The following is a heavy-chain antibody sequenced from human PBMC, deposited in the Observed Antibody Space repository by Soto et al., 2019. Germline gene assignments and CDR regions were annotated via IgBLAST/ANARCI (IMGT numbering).Heavy chain of an antibody. CDR3: ARDVGEDRWQNLFDY. V-gene: IGHV3-53*01. J-gene: IGHJ4*02. CDR1: GFTVSSNY. D-gene: IGHD1-26*01. CDR2: IYSDGRT. Sequence: GGSLRLSCAASGFTVSSNYMSWVRQAPGKGLEWVSVIYSDGRTFYADSVKGRFTISRDNPKNTVYLQMNSLRAEDTAVYYCARDVGEDRWQNLFDYWGQGTLVTVSS.